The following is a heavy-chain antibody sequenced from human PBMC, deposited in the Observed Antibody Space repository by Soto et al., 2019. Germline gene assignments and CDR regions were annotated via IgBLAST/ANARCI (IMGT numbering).Heavy chain of an antibody. CDR3: TTDFMVRGVPHYYFDY. CDR1: GFTFSNAW. D-gene: IGHD3-10*01. V-gene: IGHV3-15*01. J-gene: IGHJ4*02. Sequence: VQLVESGGGLVKPGGSLRLSCAASGFTFSNAWMSWVRQAPGKGLEWVGRIKSKTDGGTTDYAAPVKGRFTISRDDSKNTLYLQMNSLKTEDTAVYYCTTDFMVRGVPHYYFDYWGQGTLVTVSS. CDR2: IKSKTDGGTT.